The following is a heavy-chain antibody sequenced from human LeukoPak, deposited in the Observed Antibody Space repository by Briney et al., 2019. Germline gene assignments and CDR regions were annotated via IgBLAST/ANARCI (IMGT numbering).Heavy chain of an antibody. CDR1: GYTFTSYA. CDR3: ARLYHETYYYDSSANDFDY. D-gene: IGHD3-22*01. V-gene: IGHV7-4-1*02. Sequence: GASVKVSCKASGYTFTSYAMNWVRQAPGQGLEWMGWINTNTGNPTYAQGFTGRFVFSLDTSVSTAYLQISSLKAEDTAVYYCARLYHETYYYDSSANDFDYWGQGTLVTVSS. J-gene: IGHJ4*02. CDR2: INTNTGNP.